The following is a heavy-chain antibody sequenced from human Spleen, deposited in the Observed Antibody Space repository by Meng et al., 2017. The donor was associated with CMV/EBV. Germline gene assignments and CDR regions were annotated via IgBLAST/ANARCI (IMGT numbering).Heavy chain of an antibody. V-gene: IGHV4-39*07. CDR2: ISYSGRT. D-gene: IGHD5-18*01. Sequence: SETLSLTCTVSGGSISISSYYWGWIRQPPGKGLEWIGTISYSGRTYYNPSLMGRVTVSVDTSKNQFSVKLSSVTAADTAVYYCVRGVVDTAMASDYWGQGTLVTVSS. CDR3: VRGVVDTAMASDY. CDR1: GGSISISSYY. J-gene: IGHJ4*02.